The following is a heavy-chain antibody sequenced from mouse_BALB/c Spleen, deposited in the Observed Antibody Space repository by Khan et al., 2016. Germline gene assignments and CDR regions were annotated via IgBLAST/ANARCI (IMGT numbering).Heavy chain of an antibody. Sequence: VQLKESGAELVKPGASVKLSCTASGFNIKDTYMHWVKQRPEQGLEWIGRIDPANGNTKYDPKFQGKATITEETSSNTAYLQLSSLTSEETAVYDCARSPYDYDVGFAYWGQGTLVTVSA. J-gene: IGHJ3*01. CDR3: ARSPYDYDVGFAY. V-gene: IGHV14-3*02. CDR2: IDPANGNT. D-gene: IGHD2-4*01. CDR1: GFNIKDTY.